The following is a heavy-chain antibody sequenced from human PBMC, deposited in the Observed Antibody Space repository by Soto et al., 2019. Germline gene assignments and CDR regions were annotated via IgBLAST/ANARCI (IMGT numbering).Heavy chain of an antibody. D-gene: IGHD6-19*01. CDR1: GGSIRSGDNY. CDR3: AREAGNYYYSSAMDV. V-gene: IGHV4-30-4*01. J-gene: IGHJ6*04. Sequence: SETLSLTCTVSGGSIRSGDNYWSWIRQPPGKGLEWIGYMYYSGSTYYNPSLRNRVTISVDTSKNQFSLKLTSVTAADTAVYYCAREAGNYYYSSAMDVWGIGTTVTVSS. CDR2: MYYSGST.